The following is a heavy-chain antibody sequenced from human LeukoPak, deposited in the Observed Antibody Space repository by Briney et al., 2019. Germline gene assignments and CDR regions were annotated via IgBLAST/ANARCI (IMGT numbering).Heavy chain of an antibody. CDR2: MNPNSGNT. Sequence: ASVKVSCKASGGTFSSYAISWVRQATGQGLEWMGWMNPNSGNTGYAQKFQGRVTMTRNTSISTAYMELSSLRSEDTAVYYCAIVGATMLDYWGQGTLVTVSS. CDR3: AIVGATMLDY. D-gene: IGHD1-26*01. J-gene: IGHJ4*02. V-gene: IGHV1-8*02. CDR1: GGTFSSYA.